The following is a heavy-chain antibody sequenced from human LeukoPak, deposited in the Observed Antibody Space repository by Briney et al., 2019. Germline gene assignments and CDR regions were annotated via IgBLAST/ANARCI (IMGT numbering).Heavy chain of an antibody. Sequence: GGSLRLSCAASGFTFSSYWMSWVRQAPGKGLEWVANIKQDGSEKYYVDSVKGRFTISRDNAKNSLYLQMNSLRAEDTAVYYCASGRGDRQTYSYGFLHYFDYWGQGTLVTVSS. CDR1: GFTFSSYW. V-gene: IGHV3-7*01. D-gene: IGHD5-18*01. CDR3: ASGRGDRQTYSYGFLHYFDY. J-gene: IGHJ4*02. CDR2: IKQDGSEK.